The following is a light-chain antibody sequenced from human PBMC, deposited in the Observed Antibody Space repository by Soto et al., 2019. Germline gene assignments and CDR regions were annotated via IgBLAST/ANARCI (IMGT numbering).Light chain of an antibody. CDR3: QQYGSSGT. CDR1: QSVASNY. V-gene: IGKV3-20*01. J-gene: IGKJ1*01. Sequence: EIVLTQSPGTLSLSPGDRATLSCWASQSVASNYLAWYQQKPGQAPRLLIYGASNRATGIPDRFSGSGSGTDFTLTISRLEPEDFAVYYCQQYGSSGTFGQGTKVDIK. CDR2: GAS.